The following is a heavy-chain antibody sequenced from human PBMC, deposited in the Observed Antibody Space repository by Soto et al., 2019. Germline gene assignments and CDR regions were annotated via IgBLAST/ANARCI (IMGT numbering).Heavy chain of an antibody. D-gene: IGHD3-22*01. Sequence: SETLSLTCAVSGGSISSSNWWSWVRQPPGKGLEWIGEIYHSGSTNYNPSLKSRVTISVDKSKNQFSLKLSSVTAADTAVYYCARPRGGDSSGYFYWGQGTLVTVSS. CDR1: GGSISSSNW. J-gene: IGHJ4*02. CDR2: IYHSGST. CDR3: ARPRGGDSSGYFY. V-gene: IGHV4-4*02.